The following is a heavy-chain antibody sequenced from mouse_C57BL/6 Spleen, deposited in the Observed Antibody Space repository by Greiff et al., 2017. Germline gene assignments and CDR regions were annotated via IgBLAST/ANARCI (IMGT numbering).Heavy chain of an antibody. V-gene: IGHV1-4*01. Sequence: VQLVASGAELARPGASVKMSCKASGYTFTSYTMHWVKQRPGQGLEWIGYINPSSGYTKYNQKFKDKATLTADKSSSTAYMQLSSLTSEDSAVYYCARSGGNSVLDSPYFDYWGQGTTLTVSS. J-gene: IGHJ2*01. CDR3: ARSGGNSVLDSPYFDY. D-gene: IGHD3-2*02. CDR1: GYTFTSYT. CDR2: INPSSGYT.